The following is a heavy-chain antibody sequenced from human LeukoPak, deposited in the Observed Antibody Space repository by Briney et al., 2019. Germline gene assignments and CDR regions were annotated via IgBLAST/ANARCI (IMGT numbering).Heavy chain of an antibody. CDR1: GFTFSSYA. CDR3: AKDGPSGSDPMSAFDI. D-gene: IGHD1-26*01. CDR2: ISGSGGST. V-gene: IGHV3-23*01. J-gene: IGHJ3*02. Sequence: GGSLRLSCAASGFTFSSYAMSWVRQAPGKGLEWVSAISGSGGSTYYADSVKGRFTISRDNSKNTLYLQMNSLRAEDTAVYYCAKDGPSGSDPMSAFDIWGQGTMVTVSS.